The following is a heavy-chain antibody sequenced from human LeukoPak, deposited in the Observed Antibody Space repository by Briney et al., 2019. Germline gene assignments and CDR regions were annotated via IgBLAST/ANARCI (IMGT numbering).Heavy chain of an antibody. V-gene: IGHV1-24*01. J-gene: IGHJ3*02. CDR2: FDPEDGET. Sequence: GASVKVSCKVSGYTLTELSMHWVRQAPGKGLEWMGGFDPEDGETIYAQKFQGRVTMTEDTSTDTAYMELSSLRSEDTAVYYCAGDKALSPKGAFDIWGQGTMVTVSS. CDR3: AGDKALSPKGAFDI. CDR1: GYTLTELS. D-gene: IGHD1-26*01.